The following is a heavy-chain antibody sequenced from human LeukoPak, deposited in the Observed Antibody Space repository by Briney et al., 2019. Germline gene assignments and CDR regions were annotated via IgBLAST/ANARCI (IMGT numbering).Heavy chain of an antibody. CDR3: ARDRYGYFDL. CDR2: IYTSGST. CDR1: GGSISSGSYY. V-gene: IGHV4-61*02. J-gene: IGHJ2*01. Sequence: ASETLSLTCTVSGGSISSGSYYWSWIRQPAGKGLEWIGRIYTSGSTNYNPSLKSRVTISVDTSKNQFSLKLSSVTAADTAVYYCARDRYGYFDLWGRGTLVTVSS.